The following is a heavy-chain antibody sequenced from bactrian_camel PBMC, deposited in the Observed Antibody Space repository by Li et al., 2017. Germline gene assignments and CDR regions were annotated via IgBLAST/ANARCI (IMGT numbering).Heavy chain of an antibody. CDR2: IETDGTT. CDR3: ANDLRHTASIDIG. D-gene: IGHD5*01. Sequence: HVQLVESGGGLVQPGGSLRLSCAASAYSTATMGWFRQAPGKRRETIAIIETDGTTSYIDSVKGRFILSRDNAKNTLYLQLNSLKTEDTAMYYCANDLRHTASIDIGWGQGTQVTVS. J-gene: IGHJ4*01. V-gene: IGHV3S53*01. CDR1: AYSTAT.